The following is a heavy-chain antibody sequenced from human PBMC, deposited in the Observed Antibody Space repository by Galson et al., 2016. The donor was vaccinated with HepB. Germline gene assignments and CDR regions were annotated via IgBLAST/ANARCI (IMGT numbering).Heavy chain of an antibody. CDR3: AKRHEYCPPVGCSVDY. D-gene: IGHD2/OR15-2a*01. Sequence: SLRLSCAASGFSFSTYGMHWVRQAPGKGLEWVAADSMDGRRKFYADSVKGRFTISRDNSNNMLFLQLSSLRVDDTAVYYCAKRHEYCPPVGCSVDYWGLGTLVSVSS. CDR2: DSMDGRRK. J-gene: IGHJ4*02. V-gene: IGHV3-30*18. CDR1: GFSFSTYG.